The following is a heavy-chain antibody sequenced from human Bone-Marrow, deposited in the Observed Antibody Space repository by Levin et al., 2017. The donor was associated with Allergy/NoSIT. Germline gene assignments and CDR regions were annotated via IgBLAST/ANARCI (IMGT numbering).Heavy chain of an antibody. V-gene: IGHV4-4*07. CDR2: IYTSGST. Sequence: PSETLSLTCTVSGGSISSYYWSWIRQPAGKGLEWIGRIYTSGSTNYNPSLKSRVTMSVDTSKNQFSLKLSSVTAADTAVYYCARDRRLVAVASYYYYGMDVWGQGTTVTVSS. D-gene: IGHD2-15*01. CDR3: ARDRRLVAVASYYYYGMDV. J-gene: IGHJ6*02. CDR1: GGSISSYY.